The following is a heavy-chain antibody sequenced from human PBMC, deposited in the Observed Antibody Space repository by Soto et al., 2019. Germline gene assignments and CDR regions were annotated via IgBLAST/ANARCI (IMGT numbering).Heavy chain of an antibody. V-gene: IGHV3-23*01. D-gene: IGHD1-26*01. CDR3: GKVRHSGSYYGGIY. CDR2: VSGSGLNT. CDR1: GFTFSSYD. Sequence: EVQLLESGGGLAQPGGSLRLSCAASGFTFSSYDMSWVRQAPGKGLEWVSSVSGSGLNTYYADSVRGHFTISRDNSQNRVYLQMNSLRAEDTAVVYCGKVRHSGSYYGGIYLGQGTLVPVSS. J-gene: IGHJ4*02.